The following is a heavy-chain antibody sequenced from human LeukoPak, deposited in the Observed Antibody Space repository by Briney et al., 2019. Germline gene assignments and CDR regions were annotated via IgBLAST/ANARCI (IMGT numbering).Heavy chain of an antibody. CDR2: ISGSGGST. V-gene: IGHV3-23*01. J-gene: IGHJ6*02. D-gene: IGHD3-16*01. CDR3: AKVGLITGMDG. Sequence: GSLRLSGAAAEFTFTSHAMSWVRQAPGKGLEWVSAISGSGGSTYYADSVKGRFTISRDNSKNTLYVQMNSLRAEDTAVYYCAKVGLITGMDGWSQGTTVTVSS. CDR1: EFTFTSHA.